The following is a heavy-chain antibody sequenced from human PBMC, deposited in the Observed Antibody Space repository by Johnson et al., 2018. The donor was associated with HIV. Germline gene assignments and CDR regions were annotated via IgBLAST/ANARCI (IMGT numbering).Heavy chain of an antibody. Sequence: QVQLVESGGGVVQPGRSLRLSCAASGFTFSSYAMHWVRQAPGKGLEWVTVISYDGSNKYYADSVKGRFTISRDNSKNTLYLQMNSLRAEDTAVYYCAREGNRAEYGSAYDAFDIWGQGTMVTVSS. J-gene: IGHJ3*02. CDR3: AREGNRAEYGSAYDAFDI. CDR2: ISYDGSNK. CDR1: GFTFSSYA. D-gene: IGHD6-25*01. V-gene: IGHV3-30*04.